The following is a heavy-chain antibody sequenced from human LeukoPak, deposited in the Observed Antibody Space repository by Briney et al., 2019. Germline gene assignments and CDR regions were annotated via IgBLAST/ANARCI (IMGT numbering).Heavy chain of an antibody. Sequence: GGSLRLSCAASGITFSSYAMSWVRQAPGKGLEWVSAISGSGGSTYYADSVKGRFTISRDNSKNTLYLQMNSLRAEDTAVYYCARVGYYDSSGYYWGSYYYYGMDVWGQGTTVTVSS. CDR2: ISGSGGST. J-gene: IGHJ6*02. CDR3: ARVGYYDSSGYYWGSYYYYGMDV. D-gene: IGHD3-22*01. CDR1: GITFSSYA. V-gene: IGHV3-23*01.